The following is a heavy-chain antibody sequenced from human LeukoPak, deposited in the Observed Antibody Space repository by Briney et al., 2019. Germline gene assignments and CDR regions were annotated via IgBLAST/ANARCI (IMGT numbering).Heavy chain of an antibody. Sequence: GGSLRLSCAASGFTFSSYAMSWVRQAPGKGLEWVSAISGSGGSTYYADFVKGRFTISRDNSKNTLYLQMNSLRAEDTAVYYCAKASRPEWLDTTGFDYWGQGTLVTVSS. V-gene: IGHV3-23*01. CDR1: GFTFSSYA. J-gene: IGHJ4*02. CDR3: AKASRPEWLDTTGFDY. D-gene: IGHD6-19*01. CDR2: ISGSGGST.